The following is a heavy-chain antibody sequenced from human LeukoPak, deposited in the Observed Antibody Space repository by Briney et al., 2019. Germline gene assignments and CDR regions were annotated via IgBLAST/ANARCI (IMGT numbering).Heavy chain of an antibody. V-gene: IGHV3-23*01. CDR1: GFTFSNHG. CDR3: AKDPPTVMANAFHI. CDR2: ISGSGGTT. J-gene: IGHJ3*02. D-gene: IGHD5-18*01. Sequence: GSLRPFFSAPGFTFSNHGMRLVRPASGKGLGWGPSISGSGGTTYYADSVKGRFTISRDNSKNTLYLQMNSLRADDTAVYSCAKDPPTVMANAFHIWGQGTMVTVSS.